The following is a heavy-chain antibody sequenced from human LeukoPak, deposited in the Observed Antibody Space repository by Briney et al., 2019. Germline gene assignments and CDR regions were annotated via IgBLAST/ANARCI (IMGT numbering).Heavy chain of an antibody. V-gene: IGHV3-74*01. J-gene: IGHJ4*02. CDR3: ARDREDGYEPVHFDY. Sequence: PGRSLRLSCAGSGFTFSTYAMHWVRQAPGKGLVWVSRINSDGSSTSYADSVKGRFTISRDNAKNTLYLQMNSLRAEDTAVYYCARDREDGYEPVHFDYWGQATVVTVSS. CDR1: GFTFSTYA. CDR2: INSDGSST. D-gene: IGHD5-24*01.